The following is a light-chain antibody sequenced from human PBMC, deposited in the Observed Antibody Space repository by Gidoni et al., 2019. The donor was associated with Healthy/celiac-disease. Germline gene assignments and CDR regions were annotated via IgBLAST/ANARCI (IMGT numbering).Light chain of an antibody. J-gene: IGKJ2*01. V-gene: IGKV3-15*01. CDR3: QRYNNWLYT. Sequence: EVVRTQSPATLSVSPGERATLSCRASQSVSSNLAWYQQKPGQAPRLLIYGASTRATGIPARFSGSGSGTEFTLTISSLQSEDFAVYYCQRYNNWLYTFGQGTKLEIK. CDR2: GAS. CDR1: QSVSSN.